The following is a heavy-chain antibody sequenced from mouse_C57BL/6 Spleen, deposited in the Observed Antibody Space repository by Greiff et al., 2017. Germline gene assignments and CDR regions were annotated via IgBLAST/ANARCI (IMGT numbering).Heavy chain of an antibody. V-gene: IGHV1-69*01. J-gene: IGHJ4*01. Sequence: QVQLQQPGAELVMPGASVKLSCKASGYTFTSYWMHCVKQRPGQGLEWIGEIDPSDSYTNYNQKFKGKSTLTVDKSSSTAYMQLSSLTSEDSAVYYCARRGLYDGYVYAMDYWGQGTSVTVSS. CDR3: ARRGLYDGYVYAMDY. CDR1: GYTFTSYW. CDR2: IDPSDSYT. D-gene: IGHD2-3*01.